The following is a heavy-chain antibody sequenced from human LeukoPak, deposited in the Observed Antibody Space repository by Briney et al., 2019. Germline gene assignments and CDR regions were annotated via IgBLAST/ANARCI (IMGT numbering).Heavy chain of an antibody. J-gene: IGHJ5*02. D-gene: IGHD6-6*01. CDR2: IYYSGST. CDR3: ARHETSIAALNWFDP. CDR1: GGSISSSSYY. Sequence: SETLSLTCTVSGGSISSSSYYWGWIRQPPGKGLEWIGSIYYSGSTYCNPSLKSRVTISVDTSKNQFSLKLSSVTAADTAVYYCARHETSIAALNWFDPWGQGTLVTVSS. V-gene: IGHV4-39*01.